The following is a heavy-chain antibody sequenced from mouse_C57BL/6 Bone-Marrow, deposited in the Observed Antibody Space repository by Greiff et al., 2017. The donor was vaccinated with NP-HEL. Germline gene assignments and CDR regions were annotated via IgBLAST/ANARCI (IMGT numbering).Heavy chain of an antibody. V-gene: IGHV3-6*01. CDR2: ISYDGSN. D-gene: IGHD2-3*01. CDR3: AREGGYSFAY. J-gene: IGHJ3*01. CDR1: GYSITSGYY. Sequence: ESGPGLVKPSQSLSLTCSVTGYSITSGYYWNWIRQFPGNKLEWMGYISYDGSNNYNPSLKNRISITRDTSKNQFFLKLNSVTTEDTATYYCAREGGYSFAYWGQGTLVTVSA.